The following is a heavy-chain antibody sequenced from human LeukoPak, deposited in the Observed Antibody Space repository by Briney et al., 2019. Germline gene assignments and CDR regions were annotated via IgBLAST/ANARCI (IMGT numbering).Heavy chain of an antibody. CDR3: ARAHFEMDSYGTDY. V-gene: IGHV1-8*01. D-gene: IGHD5-18*01. CDR1: GYTFTSYD. J-gene: IGHJ4*02. CDR2: MNPNSGNT. Sequence: GASVKVSCKASGYTFTSYDINWVRQATGQGLEWMGWMNPNSGNTGYAQKFQGRVTMTRNTAISTAYMELSSLRSEDTAVYYCARAHFEMDSYGTDYWGQGTLVTVSS.